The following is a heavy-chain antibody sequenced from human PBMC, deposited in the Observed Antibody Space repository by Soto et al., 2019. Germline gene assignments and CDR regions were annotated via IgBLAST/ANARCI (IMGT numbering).Heavy chain of an antibody. CDR2: IIPIPGTA. CDR3: ARSQGSSTSLEIYYYYYYGMDV. D-gene: IGHD2-2*01. V-gene: IGHV1-69*01. CDR1: GGTFGSYA. Sequence: QVQLVQSGAEVKKPGSSVKVSCKASGGTFGSYAISWVRQAPGQGLEWMGGIIPIPGTANYAQKFQGRVTIAADESTSTAYMELSSRRSEDTAVYDCARSQGSSTSLEIYYYYYYGMDVWGQGTTVTVSS. J-gene: IGHJ6*02.